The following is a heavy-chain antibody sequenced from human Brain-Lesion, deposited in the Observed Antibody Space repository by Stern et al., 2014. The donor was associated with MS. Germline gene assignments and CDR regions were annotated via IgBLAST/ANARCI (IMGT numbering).Heavy chain of an antibody. CDR3: ARSPATPSGYDRFDY. CDR1: GYLFDDYW. Sequence: QLVQSGAEVKKPGESLKISCEASGYLFDDYWIGWVRQMSGRGLELVAIIFPRDSNTRYSPSVQGQVTISADKSISTAYLQLSSLKASDPAMYYWARSPATPSGYDRFDYWGQGALVTVSS. J-gene: IGHJ4*02. CDR2: IFPRDSNT. D-gene: IGHD5-12*01. V-gene: IGHV5-51*03.